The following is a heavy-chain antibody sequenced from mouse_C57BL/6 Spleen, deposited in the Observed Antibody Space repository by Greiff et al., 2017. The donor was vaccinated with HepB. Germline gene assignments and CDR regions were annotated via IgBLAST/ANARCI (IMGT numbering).Heavy chain of an antibody. CDR1: GYAFTNYL. CDR3: ARWDGYTGY. V-gene: IGHV1-54*01. J-gene: IGHJ2*01. CDR2: INPGSGGT. Sequence: QVQLQQSGAELVRPGTSVKVSCKASGYAFTNYLIEWVKQRPGQGLEWIGVINPGSGGTNYNEKFKGKATLTADKSSSTAYMQLSSLTSEDSAVYFCARWDGYTGYWGQGTTLTVSS. D-gene: IGHD2-3*01.